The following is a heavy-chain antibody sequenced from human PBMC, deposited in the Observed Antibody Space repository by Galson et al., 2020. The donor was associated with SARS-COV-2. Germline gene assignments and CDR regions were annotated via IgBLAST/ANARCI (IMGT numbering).Heavy chain of an antibody. CDR2: ISGYNGNT. CDR3: ARGAHCSSTSCHTKGVDY. V-gene: IGHV1-18*01. D-gene: IGHD2-2*02. CDR1: GYTFTSYG. Sequence: ASVKVSCKASGYTFTSYGISWVRQAPGQGLEWMGWISGYNGNTNYAQKLQGRVTMTTDTSTSTAYMELRSLRSDDTAVYYCARGAHCSSTSCHTKGVDYWGQGTLVTVSS. J-gene: IGHJ4*02.